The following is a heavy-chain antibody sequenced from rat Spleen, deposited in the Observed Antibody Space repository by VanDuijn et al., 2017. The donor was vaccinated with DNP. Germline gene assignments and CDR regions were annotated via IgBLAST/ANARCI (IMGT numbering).Heavy chain of an antibody. Sequence: EVQLVESGGGLVQPGRSLKLSCAASGFTFSDYNMAWVRQAPTKGLEWVAYITYDGGSTYYRDSVKGRFSISRENAKSTLYLQMNSLRSEDTATYYCARDLYYGGYSDWGQGVMVTVSS. D-gene: IGHD1-11*01. CDR3: ARDLYYGGYSD. CDR2: ITYDGGST. CDR1: GFTFSDYN. J-gene: IGHJ2*01. V-gene: IGHV5-20*01.